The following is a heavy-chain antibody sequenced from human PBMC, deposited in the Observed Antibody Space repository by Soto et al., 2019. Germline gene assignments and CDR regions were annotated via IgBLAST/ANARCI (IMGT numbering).Heavy chain of an antibody. Sequence: PGESLKISCKGSGYTFTDYWIGWVRQLPGKGLEWMGIIYPGDSDTRYSPSFQGHVTITVDKSTSTAYLQWNTLKASDTAMYYCARNISNFRYYYHAMDVWGQGTTVTFSS. D-gene: IGHD4-4*01. V-gene: IGHV5-51*01. CDR3: ARNISNFRYYYHAMDV. J-gene: IGHJ6*02. CDR2: IYPGDSDT. CDR1: GYTFTDYW.